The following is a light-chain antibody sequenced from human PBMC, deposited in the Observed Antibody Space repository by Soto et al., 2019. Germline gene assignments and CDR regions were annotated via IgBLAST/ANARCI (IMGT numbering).Light chain of an antibody. V-gene: IGKV3-15*01. CDR2: GAS. J-gene: IGKJ2*02. CDR3: QQYDNWPPQCA. Sequence: EIVMTQSPASLSVSPGDGATLSCRASHTVASNLAWYQQKPGQGPRLLIHGASTSAAGVPARFSGSVSGTDFTLTISSLQSEDFAVYYCQQYDNWPPQCAFGQGTKLQIK. CDR1: HTVASN.